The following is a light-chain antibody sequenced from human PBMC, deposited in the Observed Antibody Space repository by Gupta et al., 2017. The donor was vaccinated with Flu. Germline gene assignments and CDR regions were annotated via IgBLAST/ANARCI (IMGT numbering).Light chain of an antibody. V-gene: IGKV2-28*01. CDR1: QSLLHSDGYHY. Sequence: DIVLTQTPLSLPVTPGEPASISCSSSQSLLHSDGYHYLDWYFQKPGQSPQVVIYLASNRASGVPNRFRGSRTDTHFTLTISRVEAEDVGVYYCMQTLQTPLTFGEGTKVEFK. J-gene: IGKJ4*01. CDR3: MQTLQTPLT. CDR2: LAS.